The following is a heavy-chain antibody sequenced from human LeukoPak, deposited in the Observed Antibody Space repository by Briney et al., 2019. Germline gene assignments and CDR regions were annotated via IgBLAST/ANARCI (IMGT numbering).Heavy chain of an antibody. Sequence: ASVKVSCKASGYTFTSYAMNWVRQAPGQGLEWMGWINTNTGNPTYAQGFTGRFVFSLDTSVSTAYLQISSLRAEDTAVYYCARGLRITIFGVVIILGNWFDPWGQGTLVTVSS. V-gene: IGHV7-4-1*02. CDR1: GYTFTSYA. CDR2: INTNTGNP. CDR3: ARGLRITIFGVVIILGNWFDP. D-gene: IGHD3-3*01. J-gene: IGHJ5*02.